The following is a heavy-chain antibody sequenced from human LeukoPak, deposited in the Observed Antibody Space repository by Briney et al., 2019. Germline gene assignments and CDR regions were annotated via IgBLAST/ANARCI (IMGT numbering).Heavy chain of an antibody. CDR3: AGLVGRYSSGLYYYYFDY. CDR1: GFTFSSYA. Sequence: PGGSLRLTCAASGFTFSSYAVSWVRQAPGKGLEWVSRISGSGDYTYYADSVKGRFTISRDNSKNTLYLQMNSLRAEDTAVYYCAGLVGRYSSGLYYYYFDYWGQGTLVTVSS. D-gene: IGHD3-22*01. CDR2: ISGSGDYT. V-gene: IGHV3-23*01. J-gene: IGHJ4*02.